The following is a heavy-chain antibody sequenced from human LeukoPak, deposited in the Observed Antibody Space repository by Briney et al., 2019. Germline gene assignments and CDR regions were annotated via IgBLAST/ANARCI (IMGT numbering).Heavy chain of an antibody. CDR1: GGTFSSYA. D-gene: IGHD2-2*01. J-gene: IGHJ5*02. CDR3: ARDHRGCSSTSCQVWFDP. V-gene: IGHV1-18*01. CDR2: ISAYNGNT. Sequence: ASVKVSCKASGGTFSSYAISWVRQAPGQGLEWMGWISAYNGNTNYAQKLQGRVTMTTDTSTSTAYMELRSLRSDDTAVYYCARDHRGCSSTSCQVWFDPWGQGTLVTVSS.